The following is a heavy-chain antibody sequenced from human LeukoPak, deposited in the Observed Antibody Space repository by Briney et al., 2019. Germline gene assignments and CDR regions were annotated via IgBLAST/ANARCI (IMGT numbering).Heavy chain of an antibody. V-gene: IGHV4-59*01. D-gene: IGHD6-13*01. J-gene: IGHJ5*02. Sequence: SETLSLTCTVSGGSISSYYWSWIRQPPGKGLEWIGYIYYSGSTNYNPSLKSRVTISVDTSKNQFSLKLSSVTAADTAVYYCARGIAAAGVDVFGGFDPWGQGTLVTVSS. CDR1: GGSISSYY. CDR2: IYYSGST. CDR3: ARGIAAAGVDVFGGFDP.